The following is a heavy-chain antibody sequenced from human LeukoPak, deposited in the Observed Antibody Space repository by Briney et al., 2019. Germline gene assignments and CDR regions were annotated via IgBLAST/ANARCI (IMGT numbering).Heavy chain of an antibody. V-gene: IGHV4-61*08. CDR3: AGEKNDYYDSSGYYYDDAFDI. D-gene: IGHD3-22*01. Sequence: SQTLSLTCTVSGGSISSGGYYWSWIRQPPGKGLERIGYIYYSGSTNYNPSLKSRVTISVDTSKNQFSLKLSSVTAADTAVYYCAGEKNDYYDSSGYYYDDAFDIWGQGTMVTVSS. CDR2: IYYSGST. CDR1: GGSISSGGYY. J-gene: IGHJ3*02.